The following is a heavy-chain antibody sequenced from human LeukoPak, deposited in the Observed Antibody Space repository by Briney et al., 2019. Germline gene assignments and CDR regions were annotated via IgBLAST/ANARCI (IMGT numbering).Heavy chain of an antibody. CDR1: GFIFSNYW. J-gene: IGHJ4*02. CDR2: INEEGSEK. D-gene: IGHD4-17*01. Sequence: GGSLRLSCEVSGFIFSNYWMSWVRQAPGKGLEWVANINEEGSEKHYVDSVKGRFTISRDNAKSSLYLQMNSLRAEDTAFYYCARSRGDYERGYFDYWGQGTLVTVSS. V-gene: IGHV3-7*01. CDR3: ARSRGDYERGYFDY.